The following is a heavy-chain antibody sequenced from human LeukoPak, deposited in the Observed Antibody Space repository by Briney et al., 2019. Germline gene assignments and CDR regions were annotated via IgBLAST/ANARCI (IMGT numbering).Heavy chain of an antibody. CDR1: GGTFSSYA. J-gene: IGHJ6*03. Sequence: SVKVSCKASGGTFSSYAISWVRQAPGQGLEWMGGIIPIFGTANYAQKFQGRVTITTDESTSTAYMELSSLRSEDTAVYYCAREGEPRFLEWSVGYYYMDVWGKGTTVTVSS. V-gene: IGHV1-69*05. CDR3: AREGEPRFLEWSVGYYYMDV. CDR2: IIPIFGTA. D-gene: IGHD3-3*01.